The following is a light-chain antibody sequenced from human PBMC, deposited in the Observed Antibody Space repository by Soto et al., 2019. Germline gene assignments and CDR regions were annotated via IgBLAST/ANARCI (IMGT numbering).Light chain of an antibody. CDR2: KVS. Sequence: DSVVTRTPLSSPVALGQAASISCRSSQSLVHKDGNTSLSWFHQRPGQPPRLLIYKVSVRFSGVPDRFSGSGAGTDFTLTISRVETEDVGVYYCMQATQSPWTFGQGTKVDIK. CDR1: QSLVHKDGNTS. V-gene: IGKV2-24*01. CDR3: MQATQSPWT. J-gene: IGKJ1*01.